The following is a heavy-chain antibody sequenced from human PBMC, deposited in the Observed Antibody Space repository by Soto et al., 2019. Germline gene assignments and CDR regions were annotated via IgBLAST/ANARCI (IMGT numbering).Heavy chain of an antibody. CDR2: ISSYGADR. J-gene: IGHJ5*01. CDR1: GFTFISYA. Sequence: PVGFRRLSCSASGFTFISYAMHWVCQAPGKGLEFVSAISSYGADRYYADSVKGRFAISRDNSKHTLYLQMSSLRAEDTALYCCVKEGYMQSDAYAEFDSRGQGTLLTVSA. V-gene: IGHV3-64D*06. D-gene: IGHD2-2*02. CDR3: VKEGYMQSDAYAEFDS.